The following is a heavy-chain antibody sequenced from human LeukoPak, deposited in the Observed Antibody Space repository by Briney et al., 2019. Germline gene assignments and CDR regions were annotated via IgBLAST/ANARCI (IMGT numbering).Heavy chain of an antibody. Sequence: PGRSLRLSCVGSGFTLGSYWMTWVREAPGKGLGRVAGINRDGSVQHYVDSVKGRFTTSRDDAKTSLFLQMNSLVAAAAAVLYCGTGVSPADVRKSLDYFELWGQGTMVTVSS. V-gene: IGHV3-7*01. CDR3: GTGVSPADVRKSLDYFEL. CDR2: INRDGSVQ. J-gene: IGHJ3*01. CDR1: GFTLGSYW. D-gene: IGHD3-10*01.